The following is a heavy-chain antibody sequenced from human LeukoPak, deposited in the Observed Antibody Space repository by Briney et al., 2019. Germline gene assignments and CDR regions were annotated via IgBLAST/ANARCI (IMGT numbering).Heavy chain of an antibody. V-gene: IGHV4-39*01. Sequence: ASETLSLTCTVSGGSISSSSYYWGWIRQPPGKGLEWIGSIYYSGSTYYNPSLKSRVTISVDTSKNQFSLKPSSVTAADTAVYYCARGRGFDYWGQGTLVTVSS. D-gene: IGHD5-12*01. CDR1: GGSISSSSYY. J-gene: IGHJ4*02. CDR2: IYYSGST. CDR3: ARGRGFDY.